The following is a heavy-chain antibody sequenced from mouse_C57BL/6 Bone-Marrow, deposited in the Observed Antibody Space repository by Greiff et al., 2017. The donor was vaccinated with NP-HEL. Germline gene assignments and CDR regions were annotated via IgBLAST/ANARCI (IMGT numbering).Heavy chain of an antibody. CDR1: GFTFSDYG. J-gene: IGHJ1*03. D-gene: IGHD1-1*01. CDR3: ARCDGSSYWYFDV. V-gene: IGHV5-17*01. CDR2: ISSGSSTI. Sequence: EVKLVESGGGLVKPGGSLKLSCAASGFTFSDYGMHWVRQAPEKGLEWVAYISSGSSTIYYADTVKGRFTISRDNAKNTLFLQMTSLRSEDTAMYYCARCDGSSYWYFDVWGTGTTVTVSS.